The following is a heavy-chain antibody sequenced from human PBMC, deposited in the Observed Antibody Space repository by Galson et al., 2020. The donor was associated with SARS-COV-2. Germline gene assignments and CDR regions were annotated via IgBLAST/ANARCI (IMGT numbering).Heavy chain of an antibody. D-gene: IGHD1-1*01. CDR1: GFTFSSYA. CDR2: ISGSGGST. CDR3: AKVWTLTDGYFDY. J-gene: IGHJ4*02. Sequence: GESLKISCAASGFTFSSYAMSWVRQAPGKGLEWVSAISGSGGSTYYADSVKGRFTISRDNSKNTLYLQMNSLRAEDTAVYYCAKVWTLTDGYFDYWGQGTLVTVSS. V-gene: IGHV3-23*01.